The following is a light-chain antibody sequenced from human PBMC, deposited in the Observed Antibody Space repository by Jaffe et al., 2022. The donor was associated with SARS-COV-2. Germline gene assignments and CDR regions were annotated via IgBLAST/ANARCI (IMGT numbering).Light chain of an antibody. CDR3: QQYYSSSWT. J-gene: IGKJ1*01. V-gene: IGKV1-5*03. CDR1: QSLNSW. Sequence: DIQMTQSPSTLSASVGDRVTITCRASQSLNSWLAWFQQKPGKAPKVLIYKASNLESGVPSRFSGSESGTEFTLTISSLQPDDFATYYCQQYYSSSWTFGQGTKVEIK. CDR2: KAS.